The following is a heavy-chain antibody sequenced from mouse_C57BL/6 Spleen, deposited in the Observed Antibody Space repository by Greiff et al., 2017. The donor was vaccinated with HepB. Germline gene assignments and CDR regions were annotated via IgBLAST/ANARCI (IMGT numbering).Heavy chain of an antibody. V-gene: IGHV1-4*01. D-gene: IGHD4-1*01. CDR2: INPSSGYT. CDR1: GYTFTSYT. Sequence: QVQLKQSGAELARPGASVKMSCKASGYTFTSYTMHWVKQRPGQGLEWIGYINPSSGYTKYNQKFKDKATLTADKSSSTAYMQLSSLTSEDSAVYYWARRGTGTGGDAMDYWGQGTSVTVSS. J-gene: IGHJ4*01. CDR3: ARRGTGTGGDAMDY.